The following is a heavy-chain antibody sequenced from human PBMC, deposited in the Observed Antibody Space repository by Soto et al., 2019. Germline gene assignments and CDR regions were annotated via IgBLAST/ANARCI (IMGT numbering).Heavy chain of an antibody. D-gene: IGHD1-26*01. CDR2: ISGSGGST. Sequence: PGGSLRLSCAASGFTFSSYAMSWVRQAPGKGLEWVSAISGSGGSTYYADSAKGRFTISRDNSMNTLYLQMNSLRAEDTAVYYCAKTTSAWDYYYGMDVWGQGTTVTVSS. CDR1: GFTFSSYA. J-gene: IGHJ6*02. V-gene: IGHV3-23*01. CDR3: AKTTSAWDYYYGMDV.